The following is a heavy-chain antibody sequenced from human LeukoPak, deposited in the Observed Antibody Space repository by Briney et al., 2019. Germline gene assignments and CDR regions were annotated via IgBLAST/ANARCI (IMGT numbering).Heavy chain of an antibody. D-gene: IGHD2-15*01. CDR1: GYSFTSYW. J-gene: IGHJ4*02. CDR3: ARRHGGYVDY. CDR2: IYPDDSET. V-gene: IGHV5-51*01. Sequence: GESLKISCKGSGYSFTSYWIGWVRQMPGRGLEWMGIIYPDDSETRYSPSLQGQVTFSADKSISTAYLQWSSLKASDTAMYYCARRHGGYVDYWGQGTLVTVSS.